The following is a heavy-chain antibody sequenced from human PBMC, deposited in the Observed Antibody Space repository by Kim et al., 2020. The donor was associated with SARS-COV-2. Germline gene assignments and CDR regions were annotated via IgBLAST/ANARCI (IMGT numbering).Heavy chain of an antibody. CDR2: IYYSGST. J-gene: IGHJ5*02. D-gene: IGHD6-6*01. V-gene: IGHV4-39*01. CDR1: GGSISSSSYY. CDR3: ARSLSWTAARQRSNWFDP. Sequence: SETLSLTCTVSGGSISSSSYYWGWIRQPPGKGLEWIGSIYYSGSTYYNPSLKSRVTISVDTSKNQFSLKLSSVTAADTAVYYCARSLSWTAARQRSNWFDPWGQGTLVTVSS.